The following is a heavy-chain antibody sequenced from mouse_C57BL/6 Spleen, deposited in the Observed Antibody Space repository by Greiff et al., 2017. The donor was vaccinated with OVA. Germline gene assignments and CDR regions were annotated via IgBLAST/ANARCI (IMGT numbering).Heavy chain of an antibody. CDR3: VKHFPYGSNYVDAMDY. CDR2: IRSKSNNYAT. D-gene: IGHD1-1*01. J-gene: IGHJ4*01. CDR1: GFSFNTYA. V-gene: IGHV10-1*01. Sequence: GGGLVQPKGSLKLSCAASGFSFNTYAMNWVRQAPGKGLEWVARIRSKSNNYATYYADSVKDRFTISRDDSESMLYLQMNNLKTENTAMYYCVKHFPYGSNYVDAMDYWGQGTSVTVSS.